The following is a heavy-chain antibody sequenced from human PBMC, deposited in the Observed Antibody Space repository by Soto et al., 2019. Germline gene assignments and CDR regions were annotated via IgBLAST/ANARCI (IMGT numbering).Heavy chain of an antibody. CDR3: ARDLNYGLFDY. V-gene: IGHV3-48*01. CDR1: GFTFSSYS. J-gene: IGHJ4*02. Sequence: EVQLVESGGGLVQPGGSLRLSCAASGFTFSSYSMNWVRQAPGKGLEWVSYISSSSSTIYYADSVKGRFTISRDNXXXXXXXXXXXXXAXXXXVXXCARDLNYGLFDYWGQGTLVTVSS. D-gene: IGHD4-17*01. CDR2: ISSSSSTI.